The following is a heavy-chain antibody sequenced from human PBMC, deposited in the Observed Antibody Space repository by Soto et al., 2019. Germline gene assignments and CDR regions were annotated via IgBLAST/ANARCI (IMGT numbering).Heavy chain of an antibody. J-gene: IGHJ5*02. CDR1: GFTFSSYA. D-gene: IGHD6-13*01. CDR3: AKDRIAAAGIDWFDP. V-gene: IGHV3-23*01. CDR2: ISGSGGST. Sequence: GGSLRLSCAASGFTFSSYAVSWVRQAPGKGLEWVSAISGSGGSTYYADSVKGRFTISRDNSKNTLYLQMNSLRAEDTAVYYCAKDRIAAAGIDWFDPGAREPWSPSPQ.